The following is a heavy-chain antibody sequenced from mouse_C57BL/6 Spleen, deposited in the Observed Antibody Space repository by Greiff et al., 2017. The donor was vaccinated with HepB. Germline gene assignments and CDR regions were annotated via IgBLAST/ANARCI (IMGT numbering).Heavy chain of an antibody. Sequence: EVKVVESVAELVRPGASVKLSCTASGFNIKNTYMHWVKQRPEQGLEWIGRIDPANGNTKYAPKFQGKATITADTSSHTAYLQLSSLTSEDTAIYYCARGVTTVVAGEYFDVWGTGTTVTVSS. CDR1: GFNIKNTY. D-gene: IGHD1-1*01. V-gene: IGHV14-3*01. CDR2: IDPANGNT. CDR3: ARGVTTVVAGEYFDV. J-gene: IGHJ1*03.